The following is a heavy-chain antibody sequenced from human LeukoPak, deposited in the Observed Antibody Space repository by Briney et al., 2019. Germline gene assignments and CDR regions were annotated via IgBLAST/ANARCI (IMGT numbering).Heavy chain of an antibody. CDR1: GYTFTGYY. D-gene: IGHD3-10*01. J-gene: IGHJ4*02. Sequence: ASVKVSCKASGYTFTGYYMHWVRQAPGQGLEWMGWINPNSGGTNYAQKFQGRVTMTRDTSISTAYMELSRLRSDDTAVYYCARGGITMVRGVIIGLPQPFDYWGQGTLVTVSS. CDR2: INPNSGGT. CDR3: ARGGITMVRGVIIGLPQPFDY. V-gene: IGHV1-2*02.